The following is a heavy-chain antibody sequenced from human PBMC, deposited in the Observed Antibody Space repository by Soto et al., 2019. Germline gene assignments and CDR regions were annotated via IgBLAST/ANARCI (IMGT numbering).Heavy chain of an antibody. J-gene: IGHJ5*02. V-gene: IGHV3-48*02. CDR2: ISSSTSTI. D-gene: IGHD3-22*01. CDR3: ARAADYDSSVIRLNWFDP. CDR1: GFTFSSYS. Sequence: EVQLVESGGGLVQPGGSLRLSCAASGFTFSSYSMNWVRQAPGKGLEWVSFISSSTSTIYYADSVKGRFTISRDNAKNSLYLQMNSLRDEDTAVYYCARAADYDSSVIRLNWFDPWGQGTLVTVSS.